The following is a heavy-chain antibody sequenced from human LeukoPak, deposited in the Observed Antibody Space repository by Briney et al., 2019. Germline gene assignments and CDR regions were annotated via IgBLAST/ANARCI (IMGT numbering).Heavy chain of an antibody. CDR2: INPNSGGT. V-gene: IGHV1-2*02. J-gene: IGHJ4*02. CDR3: ARDADSQIAAAADY. Sequence: ASVKVSCKASGYTFTGYYMHWVRQAPGQGLEWMGWINPNSGGTNYAQKFQGRVTMTRDTSISTAYMELSRLRSDDTAVYYCARDADSQIAAAADYWGQGTLVTVSS. CDR1: GYTFTGYY. D-gene: IGHD6-13*01.